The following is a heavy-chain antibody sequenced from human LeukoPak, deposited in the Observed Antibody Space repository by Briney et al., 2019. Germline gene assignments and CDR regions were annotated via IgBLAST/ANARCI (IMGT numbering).Heavy chain of an antibody. CDR2: INWNSGTI. CDR3: ATYSSSNGREFQY. J-gene: IGHJ1*01. V-gene: IGHV3-20*04. CDR1: GFSFDDYG. D-gene: IGHD2-2*01. Sequence: GGSLRLSCSASGFSFDDYGLIWVRQVPGKGLEWVSGINWNSGTIGYADSVKGRFTVSRDNAKNSLYLQMNSLRAEDTAVYYCATYSSSNGREFQYWGQGTLVTVSS.